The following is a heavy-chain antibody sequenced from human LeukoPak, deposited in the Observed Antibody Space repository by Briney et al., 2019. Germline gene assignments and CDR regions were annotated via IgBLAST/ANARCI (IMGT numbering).Heavy chain of an antibody. V-gene: IGHV3-74*01. J-gene: IGHJ4*02. Sequence: GGSLRLSCAASGFTVSSNYMSWVRQAPGKGLVWVSRINSDGSSTSYADSVKGRFTISRDNAKNTLYLQMNSLRAEDTAVYYCARRDYYDSSGPFDYWGQGTLVTVSS. CDR2: INSDGSST. D-gene: IGHD3-22*01. CDR3: ARRDYYDSSGPFDY. CDR1: GFTVSSNY.